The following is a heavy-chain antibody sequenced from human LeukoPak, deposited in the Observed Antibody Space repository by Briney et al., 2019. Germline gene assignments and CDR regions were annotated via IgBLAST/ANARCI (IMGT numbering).Heavy chain of an antibody. V-gene: IGHV4-59*12. CDR2: IYHSGST. CDR1: DGSISSYY. D-gene: IGHD2-21*02. CDR3: AKGVTTRSTEFDP. J-gene: IGHJ5*02. Sequence: SETLSLTCTVSDGSISSYYWSWIRQPPGKGLEWIGEIYHSGSTNYNPSLKSRATISVDKSKNQFSLKLTSVTAADTAVYYCAKGVTTRSTEFDPWGQGTLVTVSS.